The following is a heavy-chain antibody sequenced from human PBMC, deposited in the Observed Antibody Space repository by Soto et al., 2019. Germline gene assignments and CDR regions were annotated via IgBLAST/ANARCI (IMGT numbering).Heavy chain of an antibody. D-gene: IGHD3-3*01. V-gene: IGHV1-46*01. Sequence: QVQLVQSGAEVKKPGASVKVSCKASGYTFTSYYMHWVRQAPGQGLEWMGIINSSGGSTSYAQKFQGRVTMTRDTSTSTVYMELSSLRSEDTAVYYCAKGGYYDFWSGYPSLYGMDVWGQGTTVTVSS. CDR1: GYTFTSYY. CDR3: AKGGYYDFWSGYPSLYGMDV. J-gene: IGHJ6*02. CDR2: INSSGGST.